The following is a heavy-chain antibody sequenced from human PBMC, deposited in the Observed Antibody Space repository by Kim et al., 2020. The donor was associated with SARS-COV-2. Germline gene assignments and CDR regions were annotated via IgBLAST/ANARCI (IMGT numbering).Heavy chain of an antibody. Sequence: GGSLRLSCAASGFSFSEWWMDWVRQAPGKGPEWVARIDNDGTTTLYADSVKGRFTISRDNSKNTLYLQMTGLRADDTCVYYCTRGPFWGQGTLVTFSS. CDR2: IDNDGTTT. CDR1: GFSFSEWW. V-gene: IGHV3-74*03. J-gene: IGHJ4*02. CDR3: TRGPF.